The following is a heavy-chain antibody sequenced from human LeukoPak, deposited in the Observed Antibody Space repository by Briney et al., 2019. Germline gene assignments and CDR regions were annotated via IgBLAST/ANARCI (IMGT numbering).Heavy chain of an antibody. V-gene: IGHV1-8*01. CDR2: MNPNSGNT. D-gene: IGHD3-22*01. Sequence: ASVKVSCKASGYTFTGYDINWVQQATGQGLEWMGWMNPNSGNTGYAQKFQGRVTMTRNTSISTAYMELSSLRSGDTAVYYCARGYDSSGYYFDYWGQGTLVTVSS. CDR1: GYTFTGYD. J-gene: IGHJ4*02. CDR3: ARGYDSSGYYFDY.